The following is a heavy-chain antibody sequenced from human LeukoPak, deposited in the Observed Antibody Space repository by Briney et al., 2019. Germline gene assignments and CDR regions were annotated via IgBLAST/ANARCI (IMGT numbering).Heavy chain of an antibody. CDR2: ISGSGGST. V-gene: IGHV3-23*01. J-gene: IGHJ6*03. CDR3: AKGMYYYDSSGYYYGANYYYYMDV. Sequence: GGSLRPSCAASGFTFSSYAMSWVRQAPGKGLEWVSAISGSGGSTYYADSVKGRFTISRDNSKNTLYLQMNSLRAEDTAVYYCAKGMYYYDSSGYYYGANYYYYMDVWGKGTTVTVSS. CDR1: GFTFSSYA. D-gene: IGHD3-22*01.